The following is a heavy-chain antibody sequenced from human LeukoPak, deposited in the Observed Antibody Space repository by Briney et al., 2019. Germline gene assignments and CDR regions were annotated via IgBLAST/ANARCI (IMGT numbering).Heavy chain of an antibody. Sequence: GSLRLSCAASGFTFSTYWMHWVRQAPGKGLVWVSRFNSDGSSTTYADSVKGRFTFSRDNAKNTLYLQKNSLRADDTAVYFCASVSSTWFYCGSGGQGPLVTVSS. CDR1: GFTFSTYW. CDR2: FNSDGSST. D-gene: IGHD6-13*01. J-gene: IGHJ4*02. CDR3: ASVSSTWFYCGS. V-gene: IGHV3-74*01.